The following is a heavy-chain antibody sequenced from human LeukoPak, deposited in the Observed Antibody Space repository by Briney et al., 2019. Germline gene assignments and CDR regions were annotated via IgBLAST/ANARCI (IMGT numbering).Heavy chain of an antibody. J-gene: IGHJ4*02. V-gene: IGHV3-7*01. CDR3: ARGTYYYDSSGYSFDY. Sequence: PGGSLRLSCAASGFTFSVYWMTWVRQAPGKGLEWVANIKQDGSEKYNVDSVKGRFTISRDNSKNTLYLQMNSLRAEDTAVYYCARGTYYYDSSGYSFDYWGQGTLVTVSS. D-gene: IGHD3-22*01. CDR1: GFTFSVYW. CDR2: IKQDGSEK.